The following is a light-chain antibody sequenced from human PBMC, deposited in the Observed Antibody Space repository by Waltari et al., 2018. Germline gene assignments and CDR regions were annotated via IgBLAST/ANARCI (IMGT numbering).Light chain of an antibody. V-gene: IGKV3-20*01. Sequence: EIVLTQSPGTLSLSPGKRATLSCRASQSVGSSYLAWYQQKPGQAPRLLIYGASSGATGVPDKFSGSGSGTDFTLTISRLEPEDFAVYYCQQYGSSSITFGQGTRLEIK. J-gene: IGKJ5*01. CDR3: QQYGSSSIT. CDR2: GAS. CDR1: QSVGSSY.